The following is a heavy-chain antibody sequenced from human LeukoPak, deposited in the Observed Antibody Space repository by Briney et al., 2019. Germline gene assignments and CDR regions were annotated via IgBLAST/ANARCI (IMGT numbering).Heavy chain of an antibody. Sequence: PSETLSLTCTVSGGSISSYYWSWIRQPAGRGLEWVGRTYTSGSTNYNPSLKSRVTMSVDTSTNQSSLKRRSVTAADTAVYYCAGVYYGSGSYYPTDAFDIWGQGTMVTVSS. D-gene: IGHD3-10*01. CDR1: GGSISSYY. CDR2: TYTSGST. CDR3: AGVYYGSGSYYPTDAFDI. V-gene: IGHV4-4*07. J-gene: IGHJ3*02.